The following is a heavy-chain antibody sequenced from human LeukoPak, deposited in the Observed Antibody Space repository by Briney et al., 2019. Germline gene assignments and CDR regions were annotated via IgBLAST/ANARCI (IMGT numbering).Heavy chain of an antibody. D-gene: IGHD1-1*01. V-gene: IGHV1-2*02. CDR2: INPHSGGT. CDR3: ARAPSSTSGTTFGY. J-gene: IGHJ4*02. CDR1: GYSFTGYY. Sequence: ASLKVSCTASGYSFTGYYTHWVRQAPGQGLEWMGCINPHSGGTNYAQKFQGRVTMTRDTSISTAYMELSRLRSDDTAMYYCARAPSSTSGTTFGYWGRGTLVTVSS.